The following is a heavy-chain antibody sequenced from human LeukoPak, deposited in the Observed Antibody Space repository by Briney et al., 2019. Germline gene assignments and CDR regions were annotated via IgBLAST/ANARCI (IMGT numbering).Heavy chain of an antibody. CDR1: GGSISSYY. CDR3: ARGRGYCSGGSCYLRFDP. V-gene: IGHV4-59*01. CDR2: IYYSGST. Sequence: SETLSLTCTVSGGSISSYYWSWIRQPPGKGLEWIGYIYYSGSTNYNPPLKSRVTISVDTSKNQFSLKLSSVTAADTAVYYCARGRGYCSGGSCYLRFDPWGQGTLVTVSS. J-gene: IGHJ5*02. D-gene: IGHD2-15*01.